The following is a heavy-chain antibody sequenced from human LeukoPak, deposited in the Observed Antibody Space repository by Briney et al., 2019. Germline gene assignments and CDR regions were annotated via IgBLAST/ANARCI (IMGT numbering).Heavy chain of an antibody. V-gene: IGHV3-73*01. D-gene: IGHD3-16*01. CDR2: IRSKANSYAT. CDR1: GSTFSDST. J-gene: IGHJ5*02. CDR3: TRGEWFDP. Sequence: GGSLRLSCAASGSTFSDSTMQWVRQASGKGLEWVGRIRSKANSYATAYSASVKGRFTISRDDSKNTTFLQMNSLKTEDTAVYYCTRGEWFDPWGQGTLVTVSS.